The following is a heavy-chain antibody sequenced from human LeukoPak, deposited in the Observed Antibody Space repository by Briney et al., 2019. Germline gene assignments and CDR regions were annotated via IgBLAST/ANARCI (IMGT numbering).Heavy chain of an antibody. CDR1: GFPFDRYW. Sequence: GGSLRLSCVASGFPFDRYWMSWVRQAPGKGLEWVANIKHDGSEKNFVDSVKGRFTISRDNPKNTLYLQMNSLRSEDTAVYFCAKRGVVIRAVLVVGFHKEAYYFDSWGQGALVTVSS. CDR3: AKRGVVIRAVLVVGFHKEAYYFDS. J-gene: IGHJ4*02. D-gene: IGHD2-15*01. V-gene: IGHV3-7*03. CDR2: IKHDGSEK.